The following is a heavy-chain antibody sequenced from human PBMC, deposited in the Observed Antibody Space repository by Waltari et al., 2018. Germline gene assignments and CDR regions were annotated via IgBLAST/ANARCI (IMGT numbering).Heavy chain of an antibody. Sequence: EVQLVESGGGLVQPGGSLRRSCAASGFTFSDFSMNWVRQAPGKGLEWVSYIYSTGSTIYYADSVKGRFTISRDNAQNSLYLQMNSLRADDTAVYYCARGYRKAFDIWGQGTMVTVSS. D-gene: IGHD5-12*01. CDR1: GFTFSDFS. V-gene: IGHV3-48*04. CDR2: IYSTGSTI. CDR3: ARGYRKAFDI. J-gene: IGHJ3*02.